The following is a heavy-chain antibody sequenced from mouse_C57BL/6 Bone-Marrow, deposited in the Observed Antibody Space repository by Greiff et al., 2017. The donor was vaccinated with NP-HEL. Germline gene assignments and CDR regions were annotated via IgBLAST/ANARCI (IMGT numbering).Heavy chain of an antibody. CDR1: GYTFTTYP. CDR2: FHPYNDDT. CDR3: AILYYDYDGHYFDY. Sequence: QVQLQQSGAELVKPGASVKMSCKASGYTFTTYPIEWMKQNHGKSLEWIGNFHPYNDDTKYNEKFKGKATLTVEKSYSTVYLELSRLTSDDSAVYYCAILYYDYDGHYFDYWGQGTTLTVSS. J-gene: IGHJ2*01. D-gene: IGHD2-4*01. V-gene: IGHV1-47*01.